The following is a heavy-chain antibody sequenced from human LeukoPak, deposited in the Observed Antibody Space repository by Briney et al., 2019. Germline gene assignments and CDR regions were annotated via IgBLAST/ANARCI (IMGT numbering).Heavy chain of an antibody. D-gene: IGHD5-12*01. Sequence: PGGSLRLSCAASGFTFSSYGMSWVRQAPGKGLEWVSAISGSGGSTYYADSVKGRFTISRDNSKNTLYLQMNSLRAEDTAVYYCAKTYSGYTLYYFDYWGQGTLVTVSS. J-gene: IGHJ4*02. CDR1: GFTFSSYG. CDR2: ISGSGGST. V-gene: IGHV3-23*01. CDR3: AKTYSGYTLYYFDY.